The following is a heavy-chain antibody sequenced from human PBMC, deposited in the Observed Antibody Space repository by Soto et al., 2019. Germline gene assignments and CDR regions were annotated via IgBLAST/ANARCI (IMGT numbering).Heavy chain of an antibody. CDR2: ISSSSSYI. D-gene: IGHD5-18*01. CDR1: GDSSSSYY. J-gene: IGHJ4*02. CDR3: ARLLHGYSPVFDY. Sequence: ETLSLTCTVSGDSSSSYYWSWIRQPPGKGLEWVSSISSSSSYIYYADPVKGRFTISRDNAKNSLYLQMNSLRAEDTAVYYCARLLHGYSPVFDYWGQGTLVTVSS. V-gene: IGHV3-21*04.